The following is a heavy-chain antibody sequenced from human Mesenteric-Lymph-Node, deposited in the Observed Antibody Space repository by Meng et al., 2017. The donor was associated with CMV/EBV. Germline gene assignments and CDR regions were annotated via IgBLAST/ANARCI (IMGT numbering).Heavy chain of an antibody. V-gene: IGHV3-30*04. D-gene: IGHD4-11*01. CDR2: ISYDGSNK. CDR1: GFTFSSYA. CDR3: ARASWYSNYNDY. J-gene: IGHJ4*02. Sequence: CAASGFTFSSYAMHGVRQAPGKGLEWVAVISYDGSNKYYADSVKGRFTISRDNSKNTLYLQMNSLRAEDTAVYYCARASWYSNYNDYWGQGTLVTVSS.